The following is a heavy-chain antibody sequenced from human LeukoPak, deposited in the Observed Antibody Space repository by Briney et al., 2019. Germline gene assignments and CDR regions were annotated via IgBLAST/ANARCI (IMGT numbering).Heavy chain of an antibody. D-gene: IGHD4-17*01. CDR3: ARGPDYAFSSYFDY. CDR1: GYTFTSYD. CDR2: MNPNSGNT. J-gene: IGHJ4*02. V-gene: IGHV1-8*01. Sequence: ASVKVSCKASGYTFTSYDINWVRQATGQGLEWMGWMNPNSGNTGYAQKFQGRVTMTRNTSISTAYMELSSLRSDDTAVYYCARGPDYAFSSYFDYWGQGTLVTVSS.